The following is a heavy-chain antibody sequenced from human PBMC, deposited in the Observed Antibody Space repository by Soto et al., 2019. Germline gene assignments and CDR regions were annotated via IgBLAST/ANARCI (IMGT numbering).Heavy chain of an antibody. J-gene: IGHJ4*02. CDR3: AKSGYYDSIRSYYFDY. V-gene: IGHV3-9*01. CDR2: ISWNSGSI. D-gene: IGHD3-22*01. CDR1: GFTFDDYA. Sequence: GGSLRLSCAASGFTFDDYAMHWVRQAPGKGLEWVSGISWNSGSIGYADSVKGRFTISRDNAKNSLYLQMNSLRAEDTALYYCAKSGYYDSIRSYYFDYWGQGTLVTVSS.